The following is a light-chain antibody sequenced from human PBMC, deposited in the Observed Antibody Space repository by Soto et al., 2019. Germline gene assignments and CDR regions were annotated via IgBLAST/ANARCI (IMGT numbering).Light chain of an antibody. CDR2: GAS. V-gene: IGKV3-20*01. CDR3: QQYGSSRT. J-gene: IGKJ1*01. CDR1: QSVSNSN. Sequence: EIVLTQSPGTLSLSPGERATLSCRASQSVSNSNLAWYRQKPGQSPRLLIYGASNRATGIPDRFSGSGSGTDFTLTISRLQPEDFAVYYCQQYGSSRTFGKGTKVDIK.